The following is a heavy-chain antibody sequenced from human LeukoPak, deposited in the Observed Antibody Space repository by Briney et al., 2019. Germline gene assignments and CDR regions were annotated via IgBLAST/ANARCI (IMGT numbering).Heavy chain of an antibody. CDR1: GGSISSGGYY. D-gene: IGHD4-17*01. CDR2: IYYSGST. J-gene: IGHJ5*02. V-gene: IGHV4-61*08. CDR3: ARTVRHTNWFDP. Sequence: SETLSLTCTVSGGSISSGGYYWSWIRQPPGKGLEWIGYIYYSGSTNYNPSLKSRVTISVDTSKNQFSLKLSSVTAADTAVYYCARTVRHTNWFDPWGQGTLVTVSS.